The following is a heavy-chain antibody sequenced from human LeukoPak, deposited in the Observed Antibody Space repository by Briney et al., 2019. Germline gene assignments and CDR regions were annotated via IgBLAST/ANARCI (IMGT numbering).Heavy chain of an antibody. CDR3: AKVGTGSGYYCFDY. CDR1: GFTFSSYA. V-gene: IGHV3-30*02. D-gene: IGHD3-22*01. CDR2: IRYDGSNK. Sequence: GGSLRLSCAASGFTFSSYAMHWVRQAPGKGLEWVALIRYDGSNKYYADSVKGRFTISRDNSKNTLYLQMNSLRAEDTAVYYCAKVGTGSGYYCFDYWGQGSLGTVSS. J-gene: IGHJ4*02.